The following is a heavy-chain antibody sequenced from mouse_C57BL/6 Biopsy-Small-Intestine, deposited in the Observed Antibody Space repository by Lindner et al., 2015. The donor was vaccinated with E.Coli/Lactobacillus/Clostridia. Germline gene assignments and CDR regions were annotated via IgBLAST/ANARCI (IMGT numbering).Heavy chain of an antibody. J-gene: IGHJ2*01. CDR3: ARGSITTHFDY. Sequence: VQRQESGAELVKPGASVKISCKASGYAFSSYWMNWVKQRPGKGLEWIGQIYPGDGDTNYNGKFKGKATLTADKSSSTAYMQLSSLTPEDSAVYFCARGSITTHFDYWGQGTTLTVSS. D-gene: IGHD1-1*01. CDR2: IYPGDGDT. V-gene: IGHV1-80*01. CDR1: GYAFSSYW.